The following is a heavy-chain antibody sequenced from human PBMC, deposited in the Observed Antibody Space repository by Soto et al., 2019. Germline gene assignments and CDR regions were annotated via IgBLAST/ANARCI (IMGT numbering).Heavy chain of an antibody. CDR3: AKKPPSSTQGCAFGMDV. CDR1: GFSVTTNY. CDR2: TFTGGST. D-gene: IGHD2-8*01. Sequence: EVQLVETGGGLIQPGGSLRLSCLASGFSVTTNYIIWVRQPPGKGLEWVSTTFTGGSTHYADSAKGRFSISRDNSKITVYLQINKLRVEYTAVYYCAKKPPSSTQGCAFGMDVWCQGPTASVSS. V-gene: IGHV3-53*02. J-gene: IGHJ6*02.